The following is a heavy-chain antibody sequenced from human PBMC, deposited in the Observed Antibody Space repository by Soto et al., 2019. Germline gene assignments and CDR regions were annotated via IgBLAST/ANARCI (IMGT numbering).Heavy chain of an antibody. D-gene: IGHD6-13*01. J-gene: IGHJ6*02. CDR3: ARAGSWYGHSYYYCGMDV. Sequence: EVQLVESGGGLVQPGGSLRLSCAASGFTFSSYWMSWVRQAPGKGLEWVANIKQDGSEKDYVDSVKGRFTISRDNAKNSPYLQRNSLRSEDTAVYYCARAGSWYGHSYYYCGMDVWGQGTTVTVSS. CDR2: IKQDGSEK. V-gene: IGHV3-7*01. CDR1: GFTFSSYW.